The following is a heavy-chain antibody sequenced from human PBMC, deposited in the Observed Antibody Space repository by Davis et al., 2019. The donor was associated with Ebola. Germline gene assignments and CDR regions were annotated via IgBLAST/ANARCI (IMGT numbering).Heavy chain of an antibody. CDR3: ARGITLDY. D-gene: IGHD3-10*01. V-gene: IGHV3-7*01. CDR1: GFTFSSYW. Sequence: GESLKISCAASGFTFSSYWMSWVRQAPGKGLEWVANIKQDGSEKYYVDSVKGRFTISRDNAKNSLYLQMDSLRAEDTAVYYCARGITLDYWGQGTLVTVSS. CDR2: IKQDGSEK. J-gene: IGHJ4*02.